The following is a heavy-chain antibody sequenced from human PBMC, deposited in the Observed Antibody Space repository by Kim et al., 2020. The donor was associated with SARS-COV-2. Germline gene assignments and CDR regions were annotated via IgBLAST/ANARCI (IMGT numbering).Heavy chain of an antibody. D-gene: IGHD1-26*01. Sequence: THYADSGKGRFTISGDKSKNTLYLRINRLGGDDMAVYYCAKEVGVTGAFDIWGQGTTVTVSS. J-gene: IGHJ3*02. CDR2: T. V-gene: IGHV3-23*03. CDR3: AKEVGVTGAFDI.